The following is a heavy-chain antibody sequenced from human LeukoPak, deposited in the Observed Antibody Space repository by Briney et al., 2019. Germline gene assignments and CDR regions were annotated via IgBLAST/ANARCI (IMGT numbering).Heavy chain of an antibody. CDR2: INHSGST. Sequence: SETLSLTCAVYGGSFSGYYWSWIRQPPGKGLEWIGEINHSGSTNYNPSLKSRVTISVDTSRNQFSLKLSSVTAADTAVYYCARDRLWFGELAPWFDPWGQGTLVTVSS. D-gene: IGHD3-10*01. J-gene: IGHJ5*02. V-gene: IGHV4-34*01. CDR3: ARDRLWFGELAPWFDP. CDR1: GGSFSGYY.